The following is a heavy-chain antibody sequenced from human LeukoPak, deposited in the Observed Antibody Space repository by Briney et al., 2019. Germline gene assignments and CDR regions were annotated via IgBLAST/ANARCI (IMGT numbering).Heavy chain of an antibody. CDR2: MNTNSGNT. CDR1: GYSFTSYD. V-gene: IGHV1-8*01. D-gene: IGHD2-2*01. CDR3: ARGEKYGDFDY. Sequence: GASVKVSCKASGYSFTSYDINWVRQATGQGLEWMGWMNTNSGNTDYAQKFQGRVTMTRNTSINTAYMELSSLRSEDTAVYYCARGEKYGDFDYWGQGTLVTVSS. J-gene: IGHJ4*02.